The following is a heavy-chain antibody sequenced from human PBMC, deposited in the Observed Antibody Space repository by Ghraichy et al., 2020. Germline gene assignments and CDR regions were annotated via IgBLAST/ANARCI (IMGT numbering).Heavy chain of an antibody. CDR1: GYTFTSYG. CDR2: ISAYNGNT. V-gene: IGHV1-18*01. D-gene: IGHD3-9*01. Sequence: ASVKVSCKASGYTFTSYGISWVRQAPGQGLEWMGWISAYNGNTNYAQKLQGRVTMTTDTSTSTAYMELRSLRSDDTAVYYCASFSFTDILNYGMDVWGQGTTVTVSS. CDR3: ASFSFTDILNYGMDV. J-gene: IGHJ6*02.